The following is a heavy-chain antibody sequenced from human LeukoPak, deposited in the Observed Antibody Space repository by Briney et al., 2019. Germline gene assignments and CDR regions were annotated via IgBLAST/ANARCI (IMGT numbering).Heavy chain of an antibody. CDR2: IFYTGNT. CDR3: ARSGTAFSFYYYYYMDV. J-gene: IGHJ6*03. V-gene: IGHV4-59*01. CDR1: GDSISPNY. D-gene: IGHD3-10*01. Sequence: SETLSLTCTVSGDSISPNYWSWIRQPPGKGLEWMGYIFYTGNTNYNPSLKSRVTISLDTSKNQFSLKLTSVTAADTAVYYCARSGTAFSFYYYYYMDVWGKGTTVTVSS.